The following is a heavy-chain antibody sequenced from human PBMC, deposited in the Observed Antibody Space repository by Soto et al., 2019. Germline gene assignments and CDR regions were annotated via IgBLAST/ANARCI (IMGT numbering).Heavy chain of an antibody. CDR2: ISYDGSNK. D-gene: IGHD1-1*01. Sequence: QVQLVESGGGVVQPGRSLRLSCAASGFTFSSYGMHWVRQAPGKGLEWVAGISYDGSNKYYADSVKGRFTISRDNSKNKLYLQMNSLRAEDTAVYYCESGTTLFDYWGQGTLVTVSS. V-gene: IGHV3-30*03. J-gene: IGHJ4*02. CDR1: GFTFSSYG. CDR3: ESGTTLFDY.